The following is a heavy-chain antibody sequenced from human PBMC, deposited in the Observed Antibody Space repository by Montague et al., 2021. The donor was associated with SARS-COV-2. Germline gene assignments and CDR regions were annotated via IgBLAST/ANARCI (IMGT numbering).Heavy chain of an antibody. Sequence: PALVKPTQTLTLTCTFSGFSLSTSGMCVSWIRPPPGKALEWLALIDWXXXKYYSTSLKTRLTISKDTSKNQVVLTMTNMDPVDTATYYCARIWGATRGDAFDIWGQGTMVTVSS. CDR2: IDWXXXK. D-gene: IGHD1-26*01. CDR3: ARIWGATRGDAFDI. CDR1: GFSLSTSGMC. V-gene: IGHV2-70*01. J-gene: IGHJ3*02.